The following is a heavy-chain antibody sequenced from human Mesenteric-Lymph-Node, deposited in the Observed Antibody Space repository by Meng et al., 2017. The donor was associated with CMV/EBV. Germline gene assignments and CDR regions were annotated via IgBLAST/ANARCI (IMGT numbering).Heavy chain of an antibody. CDR1: GYSLTTYW. J-gene: IGHJ4*02. V-gene: IGHV5-51*01. Sequence: ESLKISCKGSGYSLTTYWIGCVRQMPGKGLEWLGIIYPRGSIAKYSPSFQGQVTISADNSISTAYLQWNSLKASDTAMYYCASTYNGRYRRDYWGQGTLVTVSS. CDR2: IYPRGSIA. D-gene: IGHD1-26*01. CDR3: ASTYNGRYRRDY.